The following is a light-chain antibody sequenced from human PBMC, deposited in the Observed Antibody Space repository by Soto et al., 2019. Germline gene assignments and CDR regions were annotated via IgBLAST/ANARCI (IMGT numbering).Light chain of an antibody. CDR1: QSVLYDSNNKNY. CDR3: QQSYSTPTT. Sequence: DIVMSQSPDSLAASLGERATINCKSSQSVLYDSNNKNYLAWYRQKPGQPPELLIYWASMRESGVPDRFSGSGSGTDFTLTISSLQPEDFGTYYCQQSYSTPTTFGQGTKVDI. CDR2: WAS. J-gene: IGKJ1*01. V-gene: IGKV4-1*01.